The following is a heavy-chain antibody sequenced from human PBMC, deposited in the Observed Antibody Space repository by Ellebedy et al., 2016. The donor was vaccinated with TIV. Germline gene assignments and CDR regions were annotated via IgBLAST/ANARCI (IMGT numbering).Heavy chain of an antibody. Sequence: PGGSLRLSCAASAFGFSTYTMNWVRQAPGKGLEWVAVMSSDGTTKFYTNSVKGRFTISRDNSKDTLFLQMNSLRAEDTAIYFCARDPVGVGPAFDVWGQGTMVTVSS. CDR1: AFGFSTYT. V-gene: IGHV3-30*03. CDR2: MSSDGTTK. D-gene: IGHD4-23*01. CDR3: ARDPVGVGPAFDV. J-gene: IGHJ3*01.